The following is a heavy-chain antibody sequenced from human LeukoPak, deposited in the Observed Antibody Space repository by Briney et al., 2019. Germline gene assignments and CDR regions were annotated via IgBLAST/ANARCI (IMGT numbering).Heavy chain of an antibody. V-gene: IGHV1-18*01. CDR1: GYTFTSYG. CDR2: ISAYNGST. Sequence: GASVKVSCKASGYTFTSYGISWVRQAPGQGLEWMGWISAYNGSTNYAQKLQGRVTMTTDTSTSTAYMELRSLRSDDTAVYYCARPAYYYDNGLAFDIWGQGTMVTVSS. J-gene: IGHJ3*02. CDR3: ARPAYYYDNGLAFDI. D-gene: IGHD3-22*01.